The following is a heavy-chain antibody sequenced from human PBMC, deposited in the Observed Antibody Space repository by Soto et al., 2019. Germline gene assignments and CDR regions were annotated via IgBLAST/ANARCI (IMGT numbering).Heavy chain of an antibody. D-gene: IGHD3-3*01. J-gene: IGHJ4*02. CDR2: ISDSGGST. Sequence: PGGSLRLSCAVSGLTFSSYWMHWVRQAPGKGLEWVSGISDSGGSTYYADSVKGRFTISRDNSKNTLYLQMNSLRAEDTAVYYCASGNYDFWSGYKTDYFDYWGQGTLVTVSS. V-gene: IGHV3-23*01. CDR3: ASGNYDFWSGYKTDYFDY. CDR1: GLTFSSYW.